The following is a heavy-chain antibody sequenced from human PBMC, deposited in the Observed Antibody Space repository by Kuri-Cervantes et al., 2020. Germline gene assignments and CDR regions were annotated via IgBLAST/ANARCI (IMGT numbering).Heavy chain of an antibody. Sequence: SETLSLTCAVSGYSISSGYYWGWIRQPPGKGLEWIGSIYYSGSTYYNPSLKSRVTISVDTSKNQFSLKLSSVTAADTAVYYCARHVGLSSSWYSPYYYYYYMDVRGKGTTVTVSS. CDR3: ARHVGLSSSWYSPYYYYYYMDV. CDR1: GYSISSGYY. D-gene: IGHD6-13*01. CDR2: IYYSGST. V-gene: IGHV4-38-2*01. J-gene: IGHJ6*03.